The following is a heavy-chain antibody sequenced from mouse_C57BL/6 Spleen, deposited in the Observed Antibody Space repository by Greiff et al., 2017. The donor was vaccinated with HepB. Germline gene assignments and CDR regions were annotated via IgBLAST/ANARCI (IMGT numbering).Heavy chain of an antibody. Sequence: QVQLQQPGAELVRPGSSVKLSCKASGYTFTSYWMDWVKQRPGQGLEWVGNIYPSDSETHYNQKFKDKATLTVDKSSITAYMQLSSLTSEDSAVYYCARPFYYYGSSWYFDVWGTGTTVTVSS. V-gene: IGHV1-61*01. CDR1: GYTFTSYW. CDR3: ARPFYYYGSSWYFDV. CDR2: IYPSDSET. J-gene: IGHJ1*03. D-gene: IGHD1-1*01.